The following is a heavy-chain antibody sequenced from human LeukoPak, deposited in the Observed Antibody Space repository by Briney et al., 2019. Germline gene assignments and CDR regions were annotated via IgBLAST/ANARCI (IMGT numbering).Heavy chain of an antibody. CDR3: AREGYSPY. J-gene: IGHJ4*02. D-gene: IGHD6-13*01. CDR2: ISSSSSTI. V-gene: IGHV3-48*01. CDR1: GFTFSSYS. Sequence: GGSLRLSCAASGFTFSSYSMNWVRQAPGKGLEWVSYISSSSSTIYYADSVKGRFTISRDNAKNSLHLQMNSLRAEDTAVYYCAREGYSPYWGQGTLVTVSS.